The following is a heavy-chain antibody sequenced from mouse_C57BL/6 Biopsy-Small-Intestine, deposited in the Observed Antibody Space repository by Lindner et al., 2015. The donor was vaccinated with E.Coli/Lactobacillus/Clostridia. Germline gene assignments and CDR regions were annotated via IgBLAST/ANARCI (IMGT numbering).Heavy chain of an antibody. CDR3: AKFGGYDGSYYFEY. D-gene: IGHD2-2*01. V-gene: IGHV1-9*01. CDR2: IFPGSGRT. Sequence: VQLQESGAEMMKPGASVKLSCKATGYTFTGYWIEWVKQRPGHGLEWIGEIFPGSGRTNYNEKFKGKATLTANASSNTAYMQLSSLTIEDSAIYYCAKFGGYDGSYYFEYWGQGTTLTVSS. CDR1: GYTFTGYW. J-gene: IGHJ2*01.